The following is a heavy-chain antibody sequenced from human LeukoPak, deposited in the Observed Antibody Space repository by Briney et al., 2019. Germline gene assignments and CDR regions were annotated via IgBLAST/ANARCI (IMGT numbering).Heavy chain of an antibody. J-gene: IGHJ5*02. Sequence: PGGSLRLSCVGSGFTLSSYWMNWVRQAPGKGLEWVANINPDGRKDIYVDSVKGRFTISRDNAKNSVFLQMNSLRAEDTAVYYCARSPYSGSYSNWFDPWGQGTLVTVSS. CDR1: GFTLSSYW. D-gene: IGHD1-26*01. V-gene: IGHV3-7*01. CDR3: ARSPYSGSYSNWFDP. CDR2: INPDGRKD.